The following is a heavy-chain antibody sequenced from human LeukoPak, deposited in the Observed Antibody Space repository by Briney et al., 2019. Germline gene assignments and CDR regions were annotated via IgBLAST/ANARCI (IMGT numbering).Heavy chain of an antibody. CDR3: AKEKNDYGDYSYMDV. CDR2: ISSSGSTI. D-gene: IGHD4/OR15-4a*01. Sequence: PGGSLRLSCAASGFTFSSYEMNWVRQAPGKGLEWVSYISSSGSTIYYADSVKGRFTISRDNAKNSLYLQMNSLRAEDTAVYYCAKEKNDYGDYSYMDVWGKGTTVTVSS. J-gene: IGHJ6*03. V-gene: IGHV3-48*03. CDR1: GFTFSSYE.